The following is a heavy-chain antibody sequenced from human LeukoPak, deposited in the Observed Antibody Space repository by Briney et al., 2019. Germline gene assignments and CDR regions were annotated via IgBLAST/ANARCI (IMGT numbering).Heavy chain of an antibody. D-gene: IGHD6-25*01. CDR1: GFTFSDYY. CDR2: ISSSGSTI. V-gene: IGHV3-11*01. CDR3: ARDSSIAATTDY. J-gene: IGHJ4*02. Sequence: PGGSLRLSCAASGFTFSDYYMSWIRQAPGKGLEWVSYISSSGSTIYYADSVKGRFTISRDDAKNSLYLQMNSLRAEDTAVYYCARDSSIAATTDYWGQGTLVTVSS.